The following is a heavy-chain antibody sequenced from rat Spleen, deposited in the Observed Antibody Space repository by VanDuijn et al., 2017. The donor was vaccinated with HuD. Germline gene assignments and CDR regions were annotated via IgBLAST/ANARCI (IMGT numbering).Heavy chain of an antibody. V-gene: IGHV5S23*01. Sequence: EVQLVESGRGLVQPGRSLKLSCAASGFTFSNYYMAWVRQAPTKGLEWVASITNSGGTTYYRDSVKGRFTISRDNAKSTLYLQRDSLRSEDTATYYCTRDNERSYVMDAWGQGASVTVSS. CDR2: ITNSGGTT. CDR1: GFTFSNYY. J-gene: IGHJ4*01. CDR3: TRDNERSYVMDA.